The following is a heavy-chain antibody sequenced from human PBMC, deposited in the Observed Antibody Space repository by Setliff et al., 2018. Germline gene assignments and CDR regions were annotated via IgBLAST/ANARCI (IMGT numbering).Heavy chain of an antibody. CDR1: GYTFSTYA. D-gene: IGHD3-16*02. J-gene: IGHJ6*03. CDR2: INTNTGNP. V-gene: IGHV7-4-1*02. CDR3: ARASRFATIVWKGDYYMDV. Sequence: GASVKVSCKGSGYTFSTYAIIWMRQAPGQGLEWMGWINTNTGNPSYAQGFTGRFVFSLDTSVSTAYLQISSLKPEDTAMYYCARASRFATIVWKGDYYMDVWGKGTTVTVSS.